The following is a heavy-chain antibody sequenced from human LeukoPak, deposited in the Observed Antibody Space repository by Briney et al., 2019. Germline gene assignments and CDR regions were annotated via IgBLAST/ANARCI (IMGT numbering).Heavy chain of an antibody. CDR2: ISGSGGNT. CDR3: AKGPAMVRGTFDP. V-gene: IGHV3-23*01. Sequence: PGGSLRLSCATSGFTFSSYAMSWVRQAPGKGLEWVSSISGSGGNTYYADPVKGRFTISRDYSKNTLYLQMNSLRTEETAVYYCAKGPAMVRGTFDPWGQGTLVTVSS. J-gene: IGHJ5*02. CDR1: GFTFSSYA. D-gene: IGHD3-10*01.